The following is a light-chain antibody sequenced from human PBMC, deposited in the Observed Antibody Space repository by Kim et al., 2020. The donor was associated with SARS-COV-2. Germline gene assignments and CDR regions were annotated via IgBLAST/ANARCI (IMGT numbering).Light chain of an antibody. CDR2: INN. Sequence: GQAINISCSKNRANSGINIVNCNQQLPGAAPKLLIYINNQRPSGVPDRFSGSKSGTSASLAISGLQSEDEAHYYCAAWDDSLNGPVFGGGTKVTVL. V-gene: IGLV1-44*01. J-gene: IGLJ2*01. CDR1: RANSGINI. CDR3: AAWDDSLNGPV.